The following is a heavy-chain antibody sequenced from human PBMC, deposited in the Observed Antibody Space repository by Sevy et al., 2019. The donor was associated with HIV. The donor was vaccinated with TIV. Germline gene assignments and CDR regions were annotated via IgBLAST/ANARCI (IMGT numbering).Heavy chain of an antibody. J-gene: IGHJ6*02. V-gene: IGHV1-2*07. D-gene: IGHD3-3*01. CDR3: ARGMSAYLLANGMDV. Sequence: ASVKVSYKAYGYTFSDYYMHWLRQAPGQGLEWMGWINPNRGGTNYAHKFQGRVTMTRDTSISTAYMELSSLRSDDTAIYYCARGMSAYLLANGMDVWGQGTTVTVSS. CDR1: GYTFSDYY. CDR2: INPNRGGT.